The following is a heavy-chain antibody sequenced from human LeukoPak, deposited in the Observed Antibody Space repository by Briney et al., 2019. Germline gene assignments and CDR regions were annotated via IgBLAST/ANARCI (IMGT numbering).Heavy chain of an antibody. V-gene: IGHV3-15*01. Sequence: PGGSLRLSCAASGFTFSNAWMSWVRQAPGKGLEWVGRIKSKTDGGTTDYAAPVKGRFTISRDDSKNTLYLQMNSLKTEDTAVYYCTTARYYDFWSGLQGGNWFDPWGQGTLVTVSS. CDR2: IKSKTDGGTT. CDR1: GFTFSNAW. CDR3: TTARYYDFWSGLQGGNWFDP. D-gene: IGHD3-3*01. J-gene: IGHJ5*02.